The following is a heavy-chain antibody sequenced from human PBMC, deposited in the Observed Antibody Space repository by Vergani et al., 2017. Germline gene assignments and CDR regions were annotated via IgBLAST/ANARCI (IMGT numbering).Heavy chain of an antibody. Sequence: VQLQESGPGLVKPPGTLSLTGAVSGDSISSNNCWPWVRQLPGKGLEWVSVIYSGGSTYYADSVKGRFTIPRHKSKDALYLQMNSLRAEDTAVYYCARYRVVIVASTTYYFYYYGMDVWGQGTTVTVSS. CDR2: IYSGGST. CDR1: GDSISSNNC. V-gene: IGHV3-53*04. J-gene: IGHJ6*02. CDR3: ARYRVVIVASTTYYFYYYGMDV. D-gene: IGHD5-12*01.